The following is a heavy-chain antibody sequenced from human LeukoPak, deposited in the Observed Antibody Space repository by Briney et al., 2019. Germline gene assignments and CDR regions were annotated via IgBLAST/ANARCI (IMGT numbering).Heavy chain of an antibody. J-gene: IGHJ4*02. CDR3: ARGRDYYDSSGYYFDY. D-gene: IGHD3-22*01. CDR1: GYTFTSYG. Sequence: GASVKVSCKASGYTFTSYGISWVRQAPGQGPEWMGWISAYNGNINYSQRVQGRVTMTTDTPTSTAYMELRSLRSDDTAVYYCARGRDYYDSSGYYFDYWGQGTLVTVSS. CDR2: ISAYNGNI. V-gene: IGHV1-18*01.